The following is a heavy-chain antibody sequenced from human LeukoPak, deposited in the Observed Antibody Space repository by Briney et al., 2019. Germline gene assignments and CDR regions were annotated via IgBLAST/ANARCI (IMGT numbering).Heavy chain of an antibody. CDR1: GGSISSSSFH. D-gene: IGHD5-18*01. CDR3: ARGYSYGSYYFDY. Sequence: PSETLSLTCTVSGGSISSSSFHWGWIRQPPGKGLEWIGSIYYSGSTYYNPSLKSRVTISVDTSKNQFSLKLSSVTAADTAIYYCARGYSYGSYYFDYWGQGTLVTVSS. J-gene: IGHJ4*02. V-gene: IGHV4-39*07. CDR2: IYYSGST.